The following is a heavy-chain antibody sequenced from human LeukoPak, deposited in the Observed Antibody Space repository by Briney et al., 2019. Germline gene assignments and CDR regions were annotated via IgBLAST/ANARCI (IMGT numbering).Heavy chain of an antibody. V-gene: IGHV1-2*02. Sequence: VSVKVSCKAPGYTFTGYYMHWVPPAPRQGLEWMGWINPNSGGTKYAQKFQGRVTMTRDTSISTAYMELSRLTSDDAAVYYCARDGAVAGTAYPDSWGQGTLVTVSS. D-gene: IGHD6-19*01. CDR2: INPNSGGT. CDR3: ARDGAVAGTAYPDS. CDR1: GYTFTGYY. J-gene: IGHJ4*02.